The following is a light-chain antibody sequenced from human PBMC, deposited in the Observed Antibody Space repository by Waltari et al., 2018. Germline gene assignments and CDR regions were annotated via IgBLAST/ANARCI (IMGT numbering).Light chain of an antibody. J-gene: IGKJ3*01. CDR3: MQALQTFT. V-gene: IGKV2-28*01. Sequence: EIVMTQSPLSLPVTPGEPASISCRSSQSLLDSNVYNCLDWYLQKPGQSPQLLIYLGSNRASGVPDRFSGSGSATDFTLKISRVEAEDVGVYYCMQALQTFTFGPGTKVDIK. CDR2: LGS. CDR1: QSLLDSNVYNC.